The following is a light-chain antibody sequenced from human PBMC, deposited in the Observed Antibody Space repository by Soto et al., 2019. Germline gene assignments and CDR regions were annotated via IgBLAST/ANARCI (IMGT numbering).Light chain of an antibody. Sequence: IAMTQSPEALAVCLGERATVNCRSSQTVLYSGNNLNYLAWYQQKPGQPPRLLIYWASTRDSGVPDRFSGSGSGTDFTLTISNLQAEDVAIYYCQQYINDLPAFGQGTKV. J-gene: IGKJ1*01. CDR3: QQYINDLPA. CDR1: QTVLYSGNNLNY. CDR2: WAS. V-gene: IGKV4-1*01.